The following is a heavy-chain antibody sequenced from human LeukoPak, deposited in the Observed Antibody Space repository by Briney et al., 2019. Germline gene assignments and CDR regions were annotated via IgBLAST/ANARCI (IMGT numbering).Heavy chain of an antibody. CDR2: ISYDGSNK. D-gene: IGHD6-13*01. V-gene: IGHV3-30*18. CDR3: AKDRVAAADSYYYYGMDV. J-gene: IGHJ6*02. Sequence: PGRSLRLSCAASGFTFSSYGMHWVRQAPGKGLEWVAVISYDGSNKYYADSVKGRFTISRDNSKNTLYLQMNSLRAEDTAVYYCAKDRVAAADSYYYYGMDVWGQGTTVTVSS. CDR1: GFTFSSYG.